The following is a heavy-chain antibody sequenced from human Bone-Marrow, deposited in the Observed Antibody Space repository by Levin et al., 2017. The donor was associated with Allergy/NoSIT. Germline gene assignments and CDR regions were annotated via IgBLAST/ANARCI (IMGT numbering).Heavy chain of an antibody. Sequence: GGSLRLSCKNSGYSFITYWIGWVRQMPGKGLEWMGIIYFGDSNTRYSPSFQGQVTISADKSIGTAYLQWSSLKASDTAMYYCARLRYSSGSTYYFDYWGQGTLVTVSS. CDR2: IYFGDSNT. CDR3: ARLRYSSGSTYYFDY. V-gene: IGHV5-51*01. CDR1: GYSFITYW. D-gene: IGHD6-19*01. J-gene: IGHJ4*02.